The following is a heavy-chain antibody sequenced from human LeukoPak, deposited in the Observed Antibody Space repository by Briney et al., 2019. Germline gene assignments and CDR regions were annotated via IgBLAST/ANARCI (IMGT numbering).Heavy chain of an antibody. CDR1: GGSFSGYY. CDR2: INHSGST. Sequence: SETLSLTCAVYGGSFSGYYWSWIRQPPGKGLEWIGEINHSGSTNYNPSLKSRVTISVDTSKNQFSLQLNSVTPEDTAVYYCARDFVFGSEFGFDYWGQGTLVTVSS. D-gene: IGHD3-9*01. V-gene: IGHV4-34*01. CDR3: ARDFVFGSEFGFDY. J-gene: IGHJ4*02.